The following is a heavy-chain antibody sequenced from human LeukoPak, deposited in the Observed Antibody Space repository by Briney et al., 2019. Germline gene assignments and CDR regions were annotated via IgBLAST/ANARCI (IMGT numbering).Heavy chain of an antibody. V-gene: IGHV3-43*02. CDR1: GFTFDDYA. CDR3: AKEIDTLGTNAFDI. J-gene: IGHJ3*02. D-gene: IGHD2-15*01. Sequence: GGSLRLSCAASGFTFDDYAMHWVRQAPGKGLEWVSLISGDGGSTYYADSVRGRSTISRDNSKNSLYLQMDSLRTEDTAFYYCAKEIDTLGTNAFDIWGQGTMVTVSS. CDR2: ISGDGGST.